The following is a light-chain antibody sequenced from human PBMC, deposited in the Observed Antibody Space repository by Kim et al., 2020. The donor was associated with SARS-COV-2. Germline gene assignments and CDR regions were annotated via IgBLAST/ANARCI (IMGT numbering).Light chain of an antibody. Sequence: GQNVRITCQGDGLRSYYASWYQQKPGQAPVLVIYGKNNRPSGIPDRFSGSSSGNTASLTITGAQAEDEADYYCNSRDSSGNHPHVVFGGGTQLTVL. CDR2: GKN. CDR1: GLRSYY. J-gene: IGLJ2*01. CDR3: NSRDSSGNHPHVV. V-gene: IGLV3-19*01.